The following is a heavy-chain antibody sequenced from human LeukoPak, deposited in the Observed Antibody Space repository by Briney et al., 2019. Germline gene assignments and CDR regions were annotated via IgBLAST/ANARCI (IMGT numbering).Heavy chain of an antibody. V-gene: IGHV3-53*01. CDR2: IYSGNNI. CDR1: GFTVSSNY. Sequence: GGSLRLSCAASGFTVSSNYMSWVRQAPGKGLEWVSVIYSGNNIYYADSVKGRFTISRDNSKNTLYLQMNSLRAEDTAVYYCARNSFTVTTQYYYYGMDVWGQGTTVTVSS. J-gene: IGHJ6*02. CDR3: ARNSFTVTTQYYYYGMDV. D-gene: IGHD4-17*01.